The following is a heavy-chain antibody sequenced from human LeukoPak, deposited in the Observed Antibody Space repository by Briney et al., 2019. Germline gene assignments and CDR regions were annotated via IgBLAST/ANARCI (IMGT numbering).Heavy chain of an antibody. D-gene: IGHD2-2*01. CDR3: ARGGYCGSSTSCDVPIRFDS. J-gene: IGHJ5*01. CDR1: GGTFSSYA. CDR2: IIPIFGTA. V-gene: IGHV1-69*01. Sequence: GASVKVSCKASGGTFSSYAISWVRQAPGQGLEWMGGIIPIFGTANYAQKFHGRVTITADESTSTAYMELSSLRSEDTAVYYCARGGYCGSSTSCDVPIRFDSWGQGTLVTVSS.